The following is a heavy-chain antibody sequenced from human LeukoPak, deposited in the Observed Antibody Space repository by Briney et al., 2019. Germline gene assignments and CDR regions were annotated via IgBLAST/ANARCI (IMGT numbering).Heavy chain of an antibody. D-gene: IGHD1-14*01. CDR3: AREEIATEKYSFDY. CDR2: MNYRGTT. CDR1: GASIRDSSYF. J-gene: IGHJ4*02. Sequence: SETLSLTCSVSGASIRDSSYFWAWLRQTPGMQLDWIATMNYRGTTRYNPSLHSRFTISADTSRNTFSLKVDSVTAADTAVYYCAREEIATEKYSFDYWGQGILVTVSS. V-gene: IGHV4-39*07.